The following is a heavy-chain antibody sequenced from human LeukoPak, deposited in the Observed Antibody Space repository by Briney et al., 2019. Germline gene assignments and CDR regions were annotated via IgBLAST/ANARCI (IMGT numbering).Heavy chain of an antibody. V-gene: IGHV3-23*01. CDR1: GLTFSSYA. CDR3: VRILTGFYVV. CDR2: ISGSGDKT. J-gene: IGHJ4*02. Sequence: GGTLRLSCAASGLTFSSYAMAWVRRSPRKGLEWVSSISGSGDKTFYVDSVEGRFTISRDNPKNTLYLQMNSLRAEDTALYYCVRILTGFYVVWGQGTLITVSS. D-gene: IGHD3-9*01.